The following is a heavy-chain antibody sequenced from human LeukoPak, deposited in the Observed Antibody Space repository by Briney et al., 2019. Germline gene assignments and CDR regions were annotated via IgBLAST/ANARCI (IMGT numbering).Heavy chain of an antibody. D-gene: IGHD6-13*01. J-gene: IGHJ6*03. CDR1: GFTFSSYA. V-gene: IGHV3-23*01. CDR2: ITGGGDTT. Sequence: GGSLRLSCAASGFTFSSYAMTWVRQAPGKGLEWVSAITGGGDTTYYADSVKGRFTISRDNSKNTLYLQMNSLRAEDTAVYYCAKIAAAGTYYYYMDVWGKGTTVTISS. CDR3: AKIAAAGTYYYYMDV.